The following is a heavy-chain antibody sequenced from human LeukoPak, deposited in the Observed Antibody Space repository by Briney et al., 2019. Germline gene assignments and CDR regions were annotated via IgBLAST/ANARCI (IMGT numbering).Heavy chain of an antibody. V-gene: IGHV3-23*01. CDR1: GFTFSSYA. Sequence: GGSLRLSCAASGFTFSSYAMSWVRQAPGKGLEWVSTISGSGGSTYYADSVKGRFTISRDNSKNTLYLQMNSLRAEDTAVYYCAKSDHDYGGNGDDYWGQGTLVTVSS. CDR3: AKSDHDYGGNGDDY. J-gene: IGHJ4*02. CDR2: ISGSGGST. D-gene: IGHD4-23*01.